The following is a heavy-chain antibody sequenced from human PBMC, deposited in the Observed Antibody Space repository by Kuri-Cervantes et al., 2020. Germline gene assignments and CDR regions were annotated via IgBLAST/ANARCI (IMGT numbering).Heavy chain of an antibody. V-gene: IGHV3-7*01. CDR3: ARDSSSWYEFDY. D-gene: IGHD6-13*01. CDR1: GFTFSSYA. CDR2: IKQDGSEK. J-gene: IGHJ4*02. Sequence: LSLTCAASGFTFSSYAMSWVRQAPGKGLEWVANIKQDGSEKYYVDSVKGRFTISRDNAKNSLYLQMNSLRAEDTAVYYCARDSSSWYEFDYWGQGTLVTVSS.